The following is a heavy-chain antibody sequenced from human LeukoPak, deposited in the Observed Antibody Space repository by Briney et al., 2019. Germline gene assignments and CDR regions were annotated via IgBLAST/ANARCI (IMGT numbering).Heavy chain of an antibody. Sequence: PGGSLRLSCAASGFTFSSYSMNWVRQAPGKGLEWVSSISSSSSYIYYADSVKGRSTISRDNAKNSLYLQMNSLRAEDTAVYYCARDPSRAAAGTFDYWGQGTLVTVSS. J-gene: IGHJ4*02. CDR1: GFTFSSYS. D-gene: IGHD6-25*01. CDR3: ARDPSRAAAGTFDY. V-gene: IGHV3-21*01. CDR2: ISSSSSYI.